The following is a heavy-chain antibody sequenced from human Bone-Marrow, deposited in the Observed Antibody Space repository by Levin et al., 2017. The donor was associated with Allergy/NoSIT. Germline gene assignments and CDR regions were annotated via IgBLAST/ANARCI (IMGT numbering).Heavy chain of an antibody. D-gene: IGHD2-2*01. V-gene: IGHV4-34*01. CDR3: ARGSRRPRYDY. Sequence: SETLSLTCAVYGGSFSGYYWSWIRQPPGKGLEWIGEINHSGSTNYNPSLKRRVTISVDTSKNQFSLKLSSVTAADTAVYYCARGSRRPRYDYWGQGTLVTVSS. CDR2: INHSGST. J-gene: IGHJ4*02. CDR1: GGSFSGYY.